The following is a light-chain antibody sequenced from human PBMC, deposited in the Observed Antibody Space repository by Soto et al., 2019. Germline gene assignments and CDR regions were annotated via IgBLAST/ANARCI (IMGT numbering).Light chain of an antibody. CDR1: QSVLYSSNNKNY. Sequence: IFMTQSPDSLAVSLGERATINCKSSQSVLYSSNNKNYLAWYQQKPGQPPKLLIYWASTRESGVPDRFSGSGSGTDFTLTISSMQAEDVAVYYCQQYYSTPRTFGQGTKVDXK. CDR2: WAS. CDR3: QQYYSTPRT. J-gene: IGKJ1*01. V-gene: IGKV4-1*01.